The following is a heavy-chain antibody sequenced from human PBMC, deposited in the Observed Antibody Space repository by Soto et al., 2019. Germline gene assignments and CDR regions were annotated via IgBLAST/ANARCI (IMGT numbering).Heavy chain of an antibody. CDR3: TRAAWFPYLSFY. CDR2: ISSSGSTA. CDR1: GFTFRRFE. Sequence: PGGSLRLSCAASGFTFRRFELHCVRQAPGKGLEWISYISSSGSTAYYASSVEGRFTISRDNANNSVYLQMDSLRAEDTALYYSTRAAWFPYLSFYWGQGALVTVSS. D-gene: IGHD3-10*01. V-gene: IGHV3-48*03. J-gene: IGHJ4*02.